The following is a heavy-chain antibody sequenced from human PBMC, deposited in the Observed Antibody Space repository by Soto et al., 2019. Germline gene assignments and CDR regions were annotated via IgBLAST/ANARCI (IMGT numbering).Heavy chain of an antibody. J-gene: IGHJ4*02. CDR1: GGSFSGYY. CDR3: ARGPSTIAARPYYFDY. V-gene: IGHV4-34*01. Sequence: SETLSLTCAVYGGSFSGYYWSWIRQPPGKGLELIGEINHSGSTNYNPSLKSRVTISVDTSKNQFSLKLSSVTAADTAVYYCARGPSTIAARPYYFDYWGQGTLVTVSS. CDR2: INHSGST. D-gene: IGHD6-6*01.